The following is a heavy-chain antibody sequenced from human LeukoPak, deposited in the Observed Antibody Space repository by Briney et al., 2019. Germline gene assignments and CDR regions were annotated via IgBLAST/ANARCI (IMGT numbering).Heavy chain of an antibody. CDR1: GYTFTSYG. Sequence: ASVKVSFKSSGYTFTSYGISWVRQPPGKGLEWMGGFDTEDGETIYAQKFQGRVTMTEDTSTDTAYMELSSLRSEDTAVYYCATEERYFDYWGQGTLVTVSS. CDR3: ATEERYFDY. V-gene: IGHV1-24*01. CDR2: FDTEDGET. J-gene: IGHJ4*02.